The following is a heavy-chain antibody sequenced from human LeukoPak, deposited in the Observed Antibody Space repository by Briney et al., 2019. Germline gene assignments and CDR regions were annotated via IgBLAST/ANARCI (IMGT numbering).Heavy chain of an antibody. CDR3: ARDLPHYYDSSGYSDY. J-gene: IGHJ4*02. V-gene: IGHV1-69*05. CDR1: GGTFSSYA. Sequence: SVKVSCKASGGTFSSYAISWVRQAPGQGLEWMGRIIPIFGTANYAQKFQGRVTITTDESTSTAYMELSSLRPEDTAVYYCARDLPHYYDSSGYSDYWGQGTLVTVSS. CDR2: IIPIFGTA. D-gene: IGHD3-22*01.